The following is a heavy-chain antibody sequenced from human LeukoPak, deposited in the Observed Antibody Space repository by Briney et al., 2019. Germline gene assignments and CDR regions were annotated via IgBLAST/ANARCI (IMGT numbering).Heavy chain of an antibody. J-gene: IGHJ3*01. Sequence: ASVKVSCKASGDNFSSYVITWVRQAPGQGLEWMGRIIPTFDVANFAQIFEGRVTITADKSTNTAHLELSSLRSEDTAVYYCAREGVYSPDPSSYHRHAFDVWGKGTVVIVSS. D-gene: IGHD3-16*02. V-gene: IGHV1-69*04. CDR1: GDNFSSYV. CDR3: AREGVYSPDPSSYHRHAFDV. CDR2: IIPTFDVA.